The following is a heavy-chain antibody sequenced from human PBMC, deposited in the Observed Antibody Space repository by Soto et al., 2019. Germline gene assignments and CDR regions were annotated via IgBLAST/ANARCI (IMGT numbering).Heavy chain of an antibody. D-gene: IGHD3-9*01. CDR3: ARGGSNDWQVAFDI. CDR2: INHSGSN. Sequence: PSETLSLNSDISRGSFSNYYYNWIRKSPGKGLEWIGEINHSGSNNYSPSLKSRVTMSLDTSKNQFSLKLTSVTAADTAVYYCARGGSNDWQVAFDIWGQGTMVT. V-gene: IGHV4-34*01. J-gene: IGHJ3*02. CDR1: RGSFSNYY.